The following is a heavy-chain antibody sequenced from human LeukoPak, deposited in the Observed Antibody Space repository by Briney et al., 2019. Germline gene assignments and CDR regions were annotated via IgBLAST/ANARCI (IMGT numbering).Heavy chain of an antibody. V-gene: IGHV1-2*02. Sequence: ASVKVSCKASGYTFTGYYMHWVRQAPGQGLEWMGWINPNSGGTNYAQKFQGRVTMTRDTSISTAYMELSRLRSDDTAVYYCARHSYVQTAMVRFDYWGQGTLVTVSS. CDR3: ARHSYVQTAMVRFDY. CDR1: GYTFTGYY. D-gene: IGHD5-18*01. J-gene: IGHJ4*02. CDR2: INPNSGGT.